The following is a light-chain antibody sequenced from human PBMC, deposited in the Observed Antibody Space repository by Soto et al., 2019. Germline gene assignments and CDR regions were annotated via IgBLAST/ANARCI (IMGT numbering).Light chain of an antibody. CDR1: SSNIGAGYD. V-gene: IGLV1-40*01. J-gene: IGLJ3*02. CDR3: QSHDSSLNSWV. CDR2: GNI. Sequence: QSVLTQPPSMSGAPGQRVTISCTGSSSNIGAGYDVHWYQLLPGTAPKLLIYGNINRPSGVPDRFSGSKSGTSASLAITGLRAEDEADYYCQSHDSSLNSWVFGGGTKLTVL.